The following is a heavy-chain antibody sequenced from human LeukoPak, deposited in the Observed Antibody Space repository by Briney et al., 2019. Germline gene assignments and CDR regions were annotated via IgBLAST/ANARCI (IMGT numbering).Heavy chain of an antibody. CDR2: IYYSGST. CDR1: GGSISSGDYY. CDR3: ATSAGGFGELSSWFDP. V-gene: IGHV4-30-4*08. D-gene: IGHD3-10*01. J-gene: IGHJ5*02. Sequence: PSQTLSLTCTVSGGSISSGDYYWSWIRQPPGKGLEWIGYIYYSGSTYYNPSLKSRVTISVDTSKNQFSLKLSSVTAADTAVYYCATSAGGFGELSSWFDPWGQGTLVTVSS.